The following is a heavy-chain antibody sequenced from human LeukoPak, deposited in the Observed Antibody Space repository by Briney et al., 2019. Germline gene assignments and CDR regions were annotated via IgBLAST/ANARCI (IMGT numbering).Heavy chain of an antibody. D-gene: IGHD3-10*01. V-gene: IGHV3-15*04. J-gene: IGHJ4*02. Sequence: PGGSLRLSCAASGFTFSSYGMSWVRQAPGKGLEWVGRIESKADGGTTDYAAPVKGRFTISRDDSTNTLYLQMNSLKSEDTAVYYCTTYGSGRKFDYWGQGILVTVSS. CDR2: IESKADGGTT. CDR3: TTYGSGRKFDY. CDR1: GFTFSSYG.